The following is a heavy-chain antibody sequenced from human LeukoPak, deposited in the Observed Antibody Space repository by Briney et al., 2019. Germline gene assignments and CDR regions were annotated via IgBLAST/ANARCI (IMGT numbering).Heavy chain of an antibody. J-gene: IGHJ5*02. CDR3: ARDGYCSSTSCFDMDNWFDP. D-gene: IGHD2-2*03. CDR1: GYSISSSNW. V-gene: IGHV4-28*03. CDR2: IYYSGST. Sequence: SDTLSLTCAVSGYSISSSNWWGWIRQPPGKGLEWIGYIYYSGSTNYNPSLKSRVTMSVDTSKNQFSLKLSSVTAADTAVYYCARDGYCSSTSCFDMDNWFDPWGQGTLVTVSS.